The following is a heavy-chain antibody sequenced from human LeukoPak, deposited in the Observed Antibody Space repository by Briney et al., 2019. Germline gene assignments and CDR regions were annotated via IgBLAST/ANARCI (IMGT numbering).Heavy chain of an antibody. CDR1: GYTFTGYY. D-gene: IGHD6-19*01. CDR3: AKGRVVAGSKSLTYHWLDP. J-gene: IGHJ5*02. CDR2: INPNSGGA. V-gene: IGHV1-2*02. Sequence: SVKVSCKASGYTFTGYYIHWVRQAPGQGLEWVGWINPNSGGAKYAQKFQDRVTMTRDTSISTAYMGLSRLRSDDTAVYYCAKGRVVAGSKSLTYHWLDPWGQGTLVTVSS.